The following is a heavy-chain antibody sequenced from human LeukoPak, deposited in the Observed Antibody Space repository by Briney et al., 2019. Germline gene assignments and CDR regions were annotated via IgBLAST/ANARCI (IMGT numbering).Heavy chain of an antibody. J-gene: IGHJ4*02. CDR2: IYSGGTT. CDR3: ARDGVGGSLYYLDY. CDR1: GFTVSTNY. Sequence: GGSLRLSCAASGFTVSTNYMSWVHQAPGKGLEWVSIIYSGGTTYYADSVKGRFTISRDNSKNTLYLQMNSLRAEDTAVYYCARDGVGGSLYYLDYWGQGTLVTVSS. V-gene: IGHV3-66*02. D-gene: IGHD1-26*01.